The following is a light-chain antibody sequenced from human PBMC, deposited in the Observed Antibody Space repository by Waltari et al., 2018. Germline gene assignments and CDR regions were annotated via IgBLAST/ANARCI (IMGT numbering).Light chain of an antibody. CDR2: AAS. Sequence: DIQMTQSPSSLSASVGDRVTITCRASQTINTYLHWYQQKPGKAPNLLIYAASSLRSGVPSRFSGSGSGTDFTLTISSLQPEDFATYYCLQSYTTPSFGLGTKVEI. J-gene: IGKJ2*01. V-gene: IGKV1-39*01. CDR3: LQSYTTPS. CDR1: QTINTY.